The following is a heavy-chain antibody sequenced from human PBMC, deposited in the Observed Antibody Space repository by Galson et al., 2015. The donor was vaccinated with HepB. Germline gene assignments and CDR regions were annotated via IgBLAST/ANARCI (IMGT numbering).Heavy chain of an antibody. CDR3: ARDSPWLVDGTRFYP. CDR1: GDSVSSNSAA. D-gene: IGHD6-19*01. J-gene: IGHJ5*02. V-gene: IGHV6-1*01. Sequence: AISGDSVSSNSAAWNWIRQSPSRGLVWLGRTYYRSKWYNDYAVSVKSRITINPDTSKNQFSLQLNSVTPEDTAVYYCARDSPWLVDGTRFYPWGQGTLVTVSS. CDR2: TYYRSKWYN.